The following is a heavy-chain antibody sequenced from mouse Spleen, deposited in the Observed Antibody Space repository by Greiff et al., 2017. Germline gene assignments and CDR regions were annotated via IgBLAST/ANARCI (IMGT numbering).Heavy chain of an antibody. D-gene: IGHD1-1*01. Sequence: VQLKESGAELVRPGASVKLSCTASGFNIKDDYMHWVKQRPEQGLEWIGWIDPENGDTEYASKFQGKATITADTSSNTAYLQLSSLTSEDTAVYYCTDYYGSSPVWFAYWGQGTLVTVSA. J-gene: IGHJ3*01. CDR2: IDPENGDT. CDR1: GFNIKDDY. V-gene: IGHV14-4*01. CDR3: TDYYGSSPVWFAY.